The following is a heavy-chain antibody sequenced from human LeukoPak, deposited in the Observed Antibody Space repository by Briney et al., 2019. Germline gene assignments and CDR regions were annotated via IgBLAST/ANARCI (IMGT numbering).Heavy chain of an antibody. V-gene: IGHV1-46*01. CDR1: GYTFTSYD. CDR2: ITPSGGST. D-gene: IGHD4-17*01. Sequence: ASXKVSCKASGYTFTSYDMHWGRQAPGQGLEGMGIITPSGGSTSSAQKFQGRVTMPRDTSTSTVYMELSSLRSEDTAVYYCARDNYDYGDFDYWGQGTLVTVSS. J-gene: IGHJ4*02. CDR3: ARDNYDYGDFDY.